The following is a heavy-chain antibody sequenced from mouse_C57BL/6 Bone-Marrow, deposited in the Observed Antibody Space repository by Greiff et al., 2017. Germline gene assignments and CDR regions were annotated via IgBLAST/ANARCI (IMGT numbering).Heavy chain of an antibody. Sequence: VQLQQPGAELVRPGSSVKLSCKASGYTFTSYWMHWVKQRPIQGLEWIGNIDPSDSETHYNQKFKDKATLTVDKSSSTAYMQLRSLTSEDSAVYYCARKGPYYYAMDYWGKGTSVTGSS. CDR3: ARKGPYYYAMDY. J-gene: IGHJ4*01. V-gene: IGHV1-52*01. CDR1: GYTFTSYW. CDR2: IDPSDSET.